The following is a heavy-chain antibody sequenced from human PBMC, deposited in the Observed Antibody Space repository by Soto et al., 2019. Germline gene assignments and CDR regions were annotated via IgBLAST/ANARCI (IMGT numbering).Heavy chain of an antibody. CDR3: AREFQYCSGGSCYVYYYYGMDV. V-gene: IGHV1-46*01. CDR2: INPSGGST. Sequence: QVQLVQSGAEVKKPGASVKVSCKASGYTFTSYYMHWVRRAPGQGLEWMGIINPSGGSTSYAQKFQGRVTMTRDTSTSTVYMELSSLRSEDTAVYYCAREFQYCSGGSCYVYYYYGMDVWGQGTTVTVSS. CDR1: GYTFTSYY. D-gene: IGHD2-15*01. J-gene: IGHJ6*02.